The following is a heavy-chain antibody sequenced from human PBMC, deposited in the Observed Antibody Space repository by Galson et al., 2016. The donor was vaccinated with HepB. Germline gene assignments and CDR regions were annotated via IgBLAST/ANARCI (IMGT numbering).Heavy chain of an antibody. CDR1: GASMNSSNW. V-gene: IGHV4-4*02. J-gene: IGHJ5*02. CDR2: IYHTGTS. CDR3: ARAAVIPGVGMVLDL. D-gene: IGHD3-3*01. Sequence: SETLSLTCAVSGASMNSSNWWTWVRQAPGKGLEWIGEIYHTGTSNNNPFLNSRFTLSIDTYRNQFSLNLNSVNVADTAVYYCARAAVIPGVGMVLDLWGQGTLVTVS.